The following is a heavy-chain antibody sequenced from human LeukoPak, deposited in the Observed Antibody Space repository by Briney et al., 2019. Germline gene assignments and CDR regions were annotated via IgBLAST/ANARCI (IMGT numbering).Heavy chain of an antibody. CDR2: INPSGGST. J-gene: IGHJ3*02. CDR3: ARARAGSVGAFDI. Sequence: ASVKVSCKASGYTFTSYNMHWVRQAPGQGLECMGIINPSGGSTSYAQKFQGRVTMTRDMSTSTVYMELSSLRSEDTAVYYCARARAGSVGAFDIWGQGTMVTVSS. V-gene: IGHV1-46*01. D-gene: IGHD3-10*01. CDR1: GYTFTSYN.